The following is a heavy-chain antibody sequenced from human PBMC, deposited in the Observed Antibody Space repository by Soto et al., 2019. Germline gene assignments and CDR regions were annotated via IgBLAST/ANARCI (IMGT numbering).Heavy chain of an antibody. V-gene: IGHV4-59*01. D-gene: IGHD2-21*01. CDR1: GDSISTYY. Sequence: SETLSLTCGVSGDSISTYYGSWIRQPPGKGLEWIGYVYYSGSTLYNPSLESRVTLSIDMSKKQVSLKLNSVIAADTAVYYCARTRMIESWIDYWGHGTLVTVSS. CDR3: ARTRMIESWIDY. J-gene: IGHJ4*01. CDR2: VYYSGST.